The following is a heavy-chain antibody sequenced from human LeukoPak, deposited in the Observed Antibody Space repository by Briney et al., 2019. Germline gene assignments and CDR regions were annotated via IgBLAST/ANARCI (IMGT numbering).Heavy chain of an antibody. CDR2: IKSKTDGGTT. CDR3: ARAETSIGWFDP. D-gene: IGHD2-21*01. Sequence: GGSLRLSCAASGFTFSNAWMSWVRQAPGKGLEWVGRIKSKTDGGTTDYAAPVKGRFTISRDNAKNTLYLQMNSLRAEDTAVHYCARAETSIGWFDPWGQGTLVTVSS. V-gene: IGHV3-15*05. J-gene: IGHJ5*02. CDR1: GFTFSNAW.